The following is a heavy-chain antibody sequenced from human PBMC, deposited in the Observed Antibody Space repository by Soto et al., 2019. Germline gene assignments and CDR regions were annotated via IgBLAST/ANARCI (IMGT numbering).Heavy chain of an antibody. CDR3: ARGPDGDYDVGSLDL. Sequence: GGSLRLSCAASGFTFNNFAMHWVRQAPGKELDWVGFISYDGSRKFYTDSVKGRVTISRDNSKDTLYLHMNSLRAEDTALYFCARGPDGDYDVGSLDLWGQGTLVTVSS. CDR1: GFTFNNFA. CDR2: ISYDGSRK. V-gene: IGHV3-30*04. J-gene: IGHJ5*02. D-gene: IGHD2-21*01.